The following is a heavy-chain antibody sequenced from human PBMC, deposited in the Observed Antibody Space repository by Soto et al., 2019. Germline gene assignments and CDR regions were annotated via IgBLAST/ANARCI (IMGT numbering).Heavy chain of an antibody. V-gene: IGHV4-30-4*01. D-gene: IGHD2-21*02. Sequence: SETLSLTCTVSGGSISSGDYYWSWIRRPPGKGLEWIGYIYYSGSTYYNPSLKSRVTISVDTSKNQFSLKLSSVTAADTAVYYCARDSSSYCGGDCYSYGAFDIWGQGTMVTVSS. CDR3: ARDSSSYCGGDCYSYGAFDI. J-gene: IGHJ3*02. CDR2: IYYSGST. CDR1: GGSISSGDYY.